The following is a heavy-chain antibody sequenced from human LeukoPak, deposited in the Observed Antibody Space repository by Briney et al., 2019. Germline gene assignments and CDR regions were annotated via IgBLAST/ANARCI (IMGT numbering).Heavy chain of an antibody. D-gene: IGHD5-18*01. V-gene: IGHV3-30*02. Sequence: GGSLRLSCAASGFTFSSYGMHWVRQAPGKGLEWVAFIRYDGSNKYYADSVKGRFTISRDNSKNTLYLQTNSLRSEDTAVYYCARDLNGYGNDAFDIWGQGTMVTVSS. CDR2: IRYDGSNK. CDR3: ARDLNGYGNDAFDI. J-gene: IGHJ3*02. CDR1: GFTFSSYG.